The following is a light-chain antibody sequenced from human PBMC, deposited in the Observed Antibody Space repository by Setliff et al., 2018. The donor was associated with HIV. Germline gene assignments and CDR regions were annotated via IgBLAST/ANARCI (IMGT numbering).Light chain of an antibody. CDR2: EVS. CDR3: SSYRSNNPYV. CDR1: NSDVGGYNY. J-gene: IGLJ1*01. Sequence: LTQPASVSGSPGQSITISCTGTNSDVGGYNYVSWYQQYPGKAPKLMIYEVSNRPSGVSNRFSGSKSGSTASLTISGLQAEDEAEYYCSSYRSNNPYVFGTGTKVTIL. V-gene: IGLV2-14*01.